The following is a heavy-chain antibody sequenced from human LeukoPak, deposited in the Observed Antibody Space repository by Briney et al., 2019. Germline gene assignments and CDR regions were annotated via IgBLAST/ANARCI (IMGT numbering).Heavy chain of an antibody. Sequence: SETLSLTCTVSGGSIRSYYWTWVRQPPGKGLEWIGYMYYTGSTKYNPSLKSRVSISVDTSKNQFSLTLTSVTAADTAVYYCARDLGNQGIRGMDVWGQGTTVTVSS. CDR2: MYYTGST. J-gene: IGHJ6*02. CDR1: GGSIRSYY. D-gene: IGHD3-3*02. CDR3: ARDLGNQGIRGMDV. V-gene: IGHV4-59*01.